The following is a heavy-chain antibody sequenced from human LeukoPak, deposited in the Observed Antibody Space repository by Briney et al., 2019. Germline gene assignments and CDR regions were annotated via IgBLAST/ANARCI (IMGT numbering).Heavy chain of an antibody. V-gene: IGHV3-33*01. CDR3: ARIPLGEQTVDY. CDR1: GFTFSSYG. Sequence: PGRSLRLSCAASGFTFSSYGMHWVRQAPGRGLEWVALIWYDGSNKYYSDSVKGRFTISRDNSNNALYLQMSSLRAEDTAVYYCARIPLGEQTVDYWGQGTLVTVSS. D-gene: IGHD1-26*01. J-gene: IGHJ4*02. CDR2: IWYDGSNK.